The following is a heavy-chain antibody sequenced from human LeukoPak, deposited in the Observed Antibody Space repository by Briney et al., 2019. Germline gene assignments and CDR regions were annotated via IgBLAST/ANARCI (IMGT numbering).Heavy chain of an antibody. CDR3: ASSATLNWYFDL. D-gene: IGHD3-10*01. CDR2: IYYSGST. CDR1: GGSISSYY. V-gene: IGHV4-59*01. Sequence: SETLSLTCTVSGGSISSYYWSWIRQPPGKGLEWIGYIYYSGSTNYNPSLKSRVTISVDTSKNQFSLKLSSVTAADTAVYYCASSATLNWYFDLWGRGTLVTVSS. J-gene: IGHJ2*01.